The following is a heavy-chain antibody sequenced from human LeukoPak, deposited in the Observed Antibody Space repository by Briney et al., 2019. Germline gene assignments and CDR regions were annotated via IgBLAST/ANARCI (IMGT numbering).Heavy chain of an antibody. CDR1: GFTFDYYW. D-gene: IGHD3-10*01. Sequence: PGGSLRLSCAAYGFTFDYYWMTWVRQAPGKGLEWLANIKESGSEKYYVDSVKGRFTISRDNSMNTLYLQMNSLRAEDTAVYYCASGSGSYRTPYYYMDVWGTGTTVTVSS. CDR2: IKESGSEK. CDR3: ASGSGSYRTPYYYMDV. J-gene: IGHJ6*03. V-gene: IGHV3-7*03.